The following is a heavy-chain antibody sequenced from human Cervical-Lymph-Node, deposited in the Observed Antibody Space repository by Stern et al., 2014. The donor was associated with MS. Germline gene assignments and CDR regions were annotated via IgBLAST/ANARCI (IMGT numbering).Heavy chain of an antibody. D-gene: IGHD3-10*01. Sequence: VQLLESGGGLVQPGGSLRLSCAASRFTFSSYWMHWVRQAPGRGLVWVSRIDEDGTSTTYADSVKGRFTVSRDNAKNTLYLQMNSLRAEDTAVYYCARSGATDYWGQGTLVTVSS. J-gene: IGHJ4*02. CDR3: ARSGATDY. CDR1: RFTFSSYW. CDR2: IDEDGTST. V-gene: IGHV3-74*02.